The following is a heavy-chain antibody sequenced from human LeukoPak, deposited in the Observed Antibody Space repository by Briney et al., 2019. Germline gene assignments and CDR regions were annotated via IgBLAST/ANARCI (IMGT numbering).Heavy chain of an antibody. CDR1: GFTFSSYA. V-gene: IGHV3-23*01. Sequence: PGGSLRLSCAASGFTFSSYAMSWVRQAPGKGLEWVSAISGSGGSTYYADSVKGRLTISRDNSKNTLYLQMNSLRAEDTAVYYCAKDESLDLGITMIVVVTLFDYWGQGTLVTVSS. CDR2: ISGSGGST. CDR3: AKDESLDLGITMIVVVTLFDY. J-gene: IGHJ4*02. D-gene: IGHD3-22*01.